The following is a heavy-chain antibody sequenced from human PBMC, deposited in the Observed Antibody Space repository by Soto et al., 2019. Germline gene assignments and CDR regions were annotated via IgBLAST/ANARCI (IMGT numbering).Heavy chain of an antibody. V-gene: IGHV4-59*08. J-gene: IGHJ6*03. CDR1: GGSISSYY. CDR2: IYYSGST. CDR3: ARRGGKYCSSTSCYLGYYYYMDV. D-gene: IGHD2-2*01. Sequence: SETLSLTCTVSGGSISSYYWSWIRQPPGKGLEWIGYIYYSGSTNYNPSLKSRVTISVDTSKNQYSLKLSSVTAADTAVYYCARRGGKYCSSTSCYLGYYYYMDVWGKGTTVTVSS.